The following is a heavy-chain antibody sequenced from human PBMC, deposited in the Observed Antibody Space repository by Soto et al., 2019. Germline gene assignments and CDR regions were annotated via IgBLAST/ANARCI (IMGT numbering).Heavy chain of an antibody. CDR3: ARLHFGVGGMDV. CDR1: GGTLSNYA. Sequence: ASVKVSCKASGGTLSNYAIGWLRQAPGQRLEWVGDIIPVSGTAYYAQRLQGRFTIIADESTNTAHMELSSLKTEDTAMYYCARLHFGVGGMDVWGQGTTVTVSS. CDR2: IIPVSGTA. J-gene: IGHJ6*02. V-gene: IGHV1-69*13. D-gene: IGHD3-10*01.